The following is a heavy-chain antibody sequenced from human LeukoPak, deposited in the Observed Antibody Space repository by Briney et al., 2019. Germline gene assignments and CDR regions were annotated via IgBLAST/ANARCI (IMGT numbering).Heavy chain of an antibody. CDR3: TRLITRPTTAFDI. Sequence: SEALSLTCRDCVGSISGYYWTWIREPAGKGLEGIGRVYTSGSTHYNPSLKPRLTMPVDRSKNQLPLVLKSVTGAHPALGCVTRLITRPTTAFDIWRQGTSVSVSS. CDR2: VYTSGST. J-gene: IGHJ3*02. V-gene: IGHV4-4*07. CDR1: VGSISGYY. D-gene: IGHD1-7*01.